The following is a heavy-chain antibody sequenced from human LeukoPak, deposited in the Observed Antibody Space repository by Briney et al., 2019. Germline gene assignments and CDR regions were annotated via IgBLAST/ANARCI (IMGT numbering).Heavy chain of an antibody. V-gene: IGHV3-48*04. CDR2: ISSSSSTI. D-gene: IGHD6-6*01. CDR3: ARENRGSSSSGDY. Sequence: GGSLRLSRAASGFTFSSYSMNWVRQAPGKGLEWVSYISSSSSTIYYADSVKGRFTISRDNAKNSLYLQMNSLRAEDTAVYYCARENRGSSSSGDYWGQGTLVTVSS. CDR1: GFTFSSYS. J-gene: IGHJ4*02.